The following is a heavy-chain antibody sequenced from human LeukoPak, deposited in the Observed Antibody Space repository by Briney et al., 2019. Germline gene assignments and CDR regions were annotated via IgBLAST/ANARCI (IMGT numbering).Heavy chain of an antibody. CDR2: VSGSGDST. D-gene: IGHD6-19*01. CDR3: ARRSRDSGWDYYFDY. V-gene: IGHV3-23*01. Sequence: GGSLRLSCAASGFTFSSYGVSWVRQAPGEGLGWVSGVSGSGDSTNYADSVKGRFTISRDNSKNTLYPQMNSLRAEDTAVYYCARRSRDSGWDYYFDYWGQGTLVTVSS. CDR1: GFTFSSYG. J-gene: IGHJ4*02.